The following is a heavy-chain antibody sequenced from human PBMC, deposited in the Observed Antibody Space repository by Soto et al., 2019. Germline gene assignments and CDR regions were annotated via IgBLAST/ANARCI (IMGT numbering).Heavy chain of an antibody. CDR2: INHSGST. CDR3: ARTLMITFGGVIVMAWFDP. CDR1: GGSFSGYY. J-gene: IGHJ5*02. V-gene: IGHV4-34*01. D-gene: IGHD3-16*02. Sequence: QVKLQQGGAGLLKPSETLSLTCAVYGGSFSGYYWSWIRQPPGKGLEWIGEINHSGSTNYNPSLKSRVTISVDTSKNQFSLKLSSVTAADTAVYYCARTLMITFGGVIVMAWFDPWGQGTLVTVSS.